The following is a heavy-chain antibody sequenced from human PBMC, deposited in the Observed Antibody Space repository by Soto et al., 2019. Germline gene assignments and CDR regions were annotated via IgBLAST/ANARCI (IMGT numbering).Heavy chain of an antibody. Sequence: GESLKISCKGSGYSFTSYWIGWVRQMPGKGLEWMGIICPGDSDTRYSPSFQGQVTISADKSISTAYLQWSSLKASDTAMYYCARGMGVVVTAIPVYFDYWGQGTLVTVSS. CDR1: GYSFTSYW. D-gene: IGHD2-21*02. J-gene: IGHJ4*02. CDR2: ICPGDSDT. V-gene: IGHV5-51*01. CDR3: ARGMGVVVTAIPVYFDY.